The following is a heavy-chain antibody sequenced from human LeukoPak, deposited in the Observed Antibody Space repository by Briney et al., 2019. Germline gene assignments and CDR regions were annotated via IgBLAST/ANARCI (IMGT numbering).Heavy chain of an antibody. CDR3: LFGDSQIDY. J-gene: IGHJ4*02. CDR2: ISYDGSDK. CDR1: GFTFSDYA. D-gene: IGHD4-17*01. V-gene: IGHV3-30*04. Sequence: GGSLRLSCAASGFTFSDYAIHWVRQAPGKGLEWVAVISYDGSDKYYADSVKGRSTISRDNSKNTLYVQMNSLRAEDTAVYYCLFGDSQIDYWGQGTLVTVSS.